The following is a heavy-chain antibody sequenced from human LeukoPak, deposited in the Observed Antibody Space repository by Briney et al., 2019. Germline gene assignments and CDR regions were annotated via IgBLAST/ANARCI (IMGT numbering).Heavy chain of an antibody. CDR2: IYHNGST. D-gene: IGHD1-1*01. V-gene: IGHV4-30-2*06. CDR3: ARTGLYYYYYYMDV. Sequence: PSETLSLTCTVSGGSIRSGGYYWTWIRQSPGKGLEWIGYIYHNGSTHYNPSLKSRVTISVDRSKNQFSLRLSSVTAADTAVYYCARTGLYYYYYYMDVWGKGTTVTVSS. CDR1: GGSIRSGGYY. J-gene: IGHJ6*03.